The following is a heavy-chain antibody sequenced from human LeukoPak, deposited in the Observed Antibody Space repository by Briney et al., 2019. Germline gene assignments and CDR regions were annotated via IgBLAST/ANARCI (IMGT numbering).Heavy chain of an antibody. J-gene: IGHJ5*02. CDR3: ATSGVLYWIQT. Sequence: SETLSLTCSVSGYSLSDGFYWGWIRQPPGQGLEWIGTIYHTGNTYYNPSLESRITISVDTSKNQFSLKLTSVTATDTAVYYCATSGVLYWIQTWGQGTLVTVSS. D-gene: IGHD2-15*01. CDR2: IYHTGNT. V-gene: IGHV4-38-2*01. CDR1: GYSLSDGFY.